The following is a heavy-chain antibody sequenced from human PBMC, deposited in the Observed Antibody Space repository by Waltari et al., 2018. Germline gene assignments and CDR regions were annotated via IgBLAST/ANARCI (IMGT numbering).Heavy chain of an antibody. CDR1: GFTFSSSW. J-gene: IGHJ4*02. CDR2: INTHGNST. D-gene: IGHD1-1*01. V-gene: IGHV3-74*01. Sequence: EVQLVESGGGLVQPGGSLRLSCAASGFTFSSSWMHWVRQAPGKGLVGVSRINTHGNSTTDADSVKGRFTISRDNAKNTLYLQMNSLRAEDTAVYYCARDLNWNQADYWGQGTLVTVSS. CDR3: ARDLNWNQADY.